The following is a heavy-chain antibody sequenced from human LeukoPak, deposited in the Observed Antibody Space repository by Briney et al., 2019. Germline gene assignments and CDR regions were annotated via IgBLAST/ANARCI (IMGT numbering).Heavy chain of an antibody. D-gene: IGHD2-21*01. CDR3: ARERYCGGDCYLQWFDP. CDR2: IHSSGST. Sequence: SETLSLTCTVSGGSMSGYYWNWIRQPAGKGLEWIGRIHSSGSTYYNPSLKSRVTTSADTSKNQFSLKLSSVTAADTAVYYCARERYCGGDCYLQWFDPWGQGTLVTVSS. V-gene: IGHV4-4*07. J-gene: IGHJ5*02. CDR1: GGSMSGYY.